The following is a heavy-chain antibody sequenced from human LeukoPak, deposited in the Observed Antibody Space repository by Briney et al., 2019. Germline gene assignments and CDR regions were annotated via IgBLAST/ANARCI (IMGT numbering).Heavy chain of an antibody. J-gene: IGHJ3*02. CDR2: IIPIFGTA. D-gene: IGHD1-26*01. CDR3: ASPGEWELPDAFDI. V-gene: IGHV1-69*05. CDR1: GGTFSSYA. Sequence: SVKVSCKASGGTFSSYAISWVLQAPGQGLEWMGRIIPIFGTANYAQKFQGRVTITTDESTSTAYMELSSLRSEDTAVYYCASPGEWELPDAFDIWGQGTMVTVSS.